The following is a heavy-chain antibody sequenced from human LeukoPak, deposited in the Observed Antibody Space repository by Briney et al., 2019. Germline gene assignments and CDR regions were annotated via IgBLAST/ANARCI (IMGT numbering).Heavy chain of an antibody. Sequence: GGSLRLSCAASGFTFSSYWMHWVRQAPGKGPVWVSRINSDGSSTSYADSVKGRFTISRDNAKNTLYLQMNSLRAEDTAVYYCARGLYCSSTSCYIFDYWGQGTLVTVSS. V-gene: IGHV3-74*01. J-gene: IGHJ4*02. D-gene: IGHD2-2*02. CDR2: INSDGSST. CDR3: ARGLYCSSTSCYIFDY. CDR1: GFTFSSYW.